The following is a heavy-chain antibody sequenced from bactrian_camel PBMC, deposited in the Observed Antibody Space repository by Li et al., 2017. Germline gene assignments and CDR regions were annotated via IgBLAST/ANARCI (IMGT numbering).Heavy chain of an antibody. J-gene: IGHJ4*01. Sequence: VQLVESGGGSVQAGGSLRLSCTASGLSNYCMAWFRQAPGKEREGVASIDTDGTIRYEDSVKDRFMISYDNAKNTLYLQMDGLKPEDTAVYVCTAGHRFQSCAKDFVVSGQGTQVTVS. D-gene: IGHD2*01. CDR2: IDTDGTI. CDR1: GLSNYC. V-gene: IGHV3S53*01.